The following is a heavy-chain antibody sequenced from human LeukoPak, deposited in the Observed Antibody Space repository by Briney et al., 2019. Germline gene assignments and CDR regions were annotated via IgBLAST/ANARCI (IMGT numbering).Heavy chain of an antibody. V-gene: IGHV3-66*01. J-gene: IGHJ6*02. D-gene: IGHD6-13*01. CDR3: AREGSWASGGMDV. Sequence: GGSLRLSCAASGSTVSSNYMSWVRQAPGKGLEWVSVIYRGGSTYYADSVKGRFTISRDNSKNTLYLQMNSLRAEDTAVYYCAREGSWASGGMDVWGQGTTVTVSS. CDR2: IYRGGST. CDR1: GSTVSSNY.